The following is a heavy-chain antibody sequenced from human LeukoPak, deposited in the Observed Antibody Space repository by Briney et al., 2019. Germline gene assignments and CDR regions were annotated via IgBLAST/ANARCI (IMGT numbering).Heavy chain of an antibody. V-gene: IGHV3-21*01. CDR2: ISTSSSYI. CDR1: GFTFTTYS. J-gene: IGHJ6*02. D-gene: IGHD5-24*01. Sequence: GGSLRLYCAASGFTFTTYSMSWVRQAPGKGLEWVSSISTSSSYIYYADSVKSRFTISRDNVKNSLYLQMNSLRAEDTAVYYCAIDRNYLAPSYYYYGMDVWGQGPTVTVSS. CDR3: AIDRNYLAPSYYYYGMDV.